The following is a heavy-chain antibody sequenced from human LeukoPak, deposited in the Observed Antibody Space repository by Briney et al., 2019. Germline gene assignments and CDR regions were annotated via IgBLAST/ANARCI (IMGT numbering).Heavy chain of an antibody. CDR1: GFTFSSYS. CDR2: ISSSSSYL. Sequence: GGSLRLSCAASGFTFSSYSMNWVRQAPGKGLEWVSSISSSSSYLYYADSVKGRFTISRDNAKNSLYLQMNSLRAEDTAVYYCARDYKYDCELPWRGGYFDYWGQGTLVTVSS. CDR3: ARDYKYDCELPWRGGYFDY. V-gene: IGHV3-21*01. J-gene: IGHJ4*02. D-gene: IGHD1-26*01.